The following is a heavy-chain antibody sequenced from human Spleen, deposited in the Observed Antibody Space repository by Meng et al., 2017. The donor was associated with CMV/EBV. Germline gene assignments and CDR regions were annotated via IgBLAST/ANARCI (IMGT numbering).Heavy chain of an antibody. Sequence: ASVKVSCKASGYTFTDYYMQWVRQAPGQGLEWMGRINPNSGDTNYAQKFQGRVAMTRDTSISTAYMELSRLRSDDTAVYYCAREGGYCSSTSCYHFDYWGQGTLVTVSS. CDR1: GYTFTDYY. V-gene: IGHV1-2*02. CDR3: AREGGYCSSTSCYHFDY. CDR2: INPNSGDT. J-gene: IGHJ4*02. D-gene: IGHD2-2*01.